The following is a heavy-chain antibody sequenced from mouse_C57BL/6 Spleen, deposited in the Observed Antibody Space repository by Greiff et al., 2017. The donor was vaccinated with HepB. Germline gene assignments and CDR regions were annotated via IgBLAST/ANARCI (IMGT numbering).Heavy chain of an antibody. V-gene: IGHV1-53*01. J-gene: IGHJ2*01. CDR3: ARKDYGSSYDYFDY. CDR1: GYTFTSYW. D-gene: IGHD1-1*01. CDR2: INPSNGGT. Sequence: QVQLQQSGTELVKPGASVKLSCKASGYTFTSYWMHWVKQRPGQGLEWIGNINPSNGGTNYNEKFKSKATLTVDKSSSTAYMQLSSLTSEDSAVYYCARKDYGSSYDYFDYWGQGTTLTVSS.